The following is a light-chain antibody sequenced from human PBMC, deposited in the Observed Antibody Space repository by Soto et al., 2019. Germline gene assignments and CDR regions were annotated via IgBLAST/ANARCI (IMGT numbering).Light chain of an antibody. CDR3: VLYMGSGIS. J-gene: IGLJ2*01. CDR1: SGSVSTSYY. Sequence: HTVVTQEPSFSVSPGGTVTLTCGLSSGSVSTSYYPSWYQQTPGQAPRTLIYSTNTRSSGVPDRFSGSILGNKAALTITGAQADDESDYYCVLYMGSGISFGGGTKVTVL. V-gene: IGLV8-61*01. CDR2: STN.